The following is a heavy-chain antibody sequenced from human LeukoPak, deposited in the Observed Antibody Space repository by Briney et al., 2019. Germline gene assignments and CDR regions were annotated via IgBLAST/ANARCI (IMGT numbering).Heavy chain of an antibody. D-gene: IGHD1-26*01. V-gene: IGHV4-39*07. Sequence: SETLSLTCTVSGGSINSGANYWAWISQPPGKGLEWIGTIYYSGSTYYNPSLNSRVTMSLDTSKNQFSLKLSSVTAADTAVYYCASYSGSYLDFFDYWGQGTLVTVSS. J-gene: IGHJ4*02. CDR3: ASYSGSYLDFFDY. CDR1: GGSINSGANY. CDR2: IYYSGST.